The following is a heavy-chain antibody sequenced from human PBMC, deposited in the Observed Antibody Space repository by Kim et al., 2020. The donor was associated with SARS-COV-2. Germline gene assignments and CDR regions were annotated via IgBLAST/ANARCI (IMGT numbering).Heavy chain of an antibody. Sequence: KGRFTISRDNAKTSLYLQMNSLRAEDTALYYCAKGVLGAVAGTQGGMVVWGQGTTVTVSS. V-gene: IGHV3-9*01. J-gene: IGHJ6*02. CDR3: AKGVLGAVAGTQGGMVV. D-gene: IGHD6-19*01.